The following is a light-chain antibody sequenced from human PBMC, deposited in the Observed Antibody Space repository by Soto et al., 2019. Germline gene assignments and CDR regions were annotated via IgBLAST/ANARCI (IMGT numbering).Light chain of an antibody. CDR1: SSDVGSFNL. CDR3: CSYVGISSWV. Sequence: QSVLTQPASVSGSPGQSITISCTGTSSDVGSFNLVSWYQQHPGKDPKLMIYDVSKRPSGVSIRFSGSKSGNTASLTISGLQAEDEADYFCCSYVGISSWVFGGGTKVTVL. CDR2: DVS. J-gene: IGLJ3*02. V-gene: IGLV2-23*02.